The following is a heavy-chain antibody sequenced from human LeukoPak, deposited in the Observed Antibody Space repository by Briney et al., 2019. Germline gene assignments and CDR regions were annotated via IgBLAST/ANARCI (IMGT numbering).Heavy chain of an antibody. Sequence: GGSLRLSCEASGFTFSNYGMNWVRQAPGKGLEWVSFTDTSGNYIYYGDSVKGRFTISRDNARNLLFLQMNGLRAEDTAVYYCARGRSITLLRGVAMSDGFDVWGQGAMVAVSS. J-gene: IGHJ3*01. CDR2: TDTSGNYI. CDR1: GFTFSNYG. D-gene: IGHD3-10*01. CDR3: ARGRSITLLRGVAMSDGFDV. V-gene: IGHV3-21*06.